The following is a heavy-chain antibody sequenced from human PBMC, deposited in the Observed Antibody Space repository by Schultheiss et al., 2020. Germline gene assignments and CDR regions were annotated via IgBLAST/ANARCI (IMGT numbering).Heavy chain of an antibody. CDR2: INPNSGGT. D-gene: IGHD6-13*01. Sequence: ASVKVSCKASGGTFTSYDINWVRQAPGQGLEWMGWINPNSGGTNYAQKFQGRVTMTRDTSTSTVYMELRSLRSEDTAVYYCARTPAGTGQDWFDPWGQGTLVTVSS. J-gene: IGHJ5*02. CDR3: ARTPAGTGQDWFDP. V-gene: IGHV1-2*02. CDR1: GGTFTSYD.